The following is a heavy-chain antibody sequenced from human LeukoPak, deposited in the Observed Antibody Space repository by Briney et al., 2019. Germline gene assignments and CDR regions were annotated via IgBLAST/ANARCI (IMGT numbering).Heavy chain of an antibody. CDR3: ARDKLHYYDSTPEGYYFDY. CDR2: IYYSGST. CDR1: GGSISSYY. J-gene: IGHJ4*02. D-gene: IGHD3-22*01. V-gene: IGHV4-59*12. Sequence: PSETLSLTCTVSGGSISSYYWSWIRQPPGKGLEWIGYIYYSGSTNYNPSLKSRVTISVDTSKNQFSLKLSSVTAADTAVYYCARDKLHYYDSTPEGYYFDYWGQGTLVTVSS.